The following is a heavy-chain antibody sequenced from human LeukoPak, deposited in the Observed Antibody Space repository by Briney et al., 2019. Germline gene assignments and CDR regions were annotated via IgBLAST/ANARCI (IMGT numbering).Heavy chain of an antibody. V-gene: IGHV3-7*05. CDR1: GFTFSSYW. CDR2: IKQDGSEK. CDR3: ATEGYCSGGSCYSSGAFDI. D-gene: IGHD2-15*01. J-gene: IGHJ3*02. Sequence: GGSLRLSCAASGFTFSSYWMSWVRQAPGKGLEWVANIKQDGSEKYYVDSVKGRFTISRDNAKNSLYLQMNSLRAEDTAVYYCATEGYCSGGSCYSSGAFDIWGQGTMVTVSS.